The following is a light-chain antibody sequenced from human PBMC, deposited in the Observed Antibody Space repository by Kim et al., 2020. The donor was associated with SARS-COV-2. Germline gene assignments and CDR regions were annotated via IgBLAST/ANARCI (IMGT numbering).Light chain of an antibody. J-gene: IGKJ5*01. Sequence: AIQLTQSPSSLSASVGDRVTITCRASQGISSALAWYQQKPGKSPKVLIYDTSSLESGVPSRFSGSGSGTDFTLTISSLQPEDFATYYCQQFNTYPITFGQGTRLEIK. CDR2: DTS. CDR3: QQFNTYPIT. V-gene: IGKV1-13*02. CDR1: QGISSA.